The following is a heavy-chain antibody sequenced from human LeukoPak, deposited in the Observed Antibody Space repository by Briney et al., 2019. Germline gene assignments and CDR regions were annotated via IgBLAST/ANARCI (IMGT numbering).Heavy chain of an antibody. CDR3: AKAHSSGWYNWFDP. Sequence: GGSLRLSCAASGFTFSNYGMHWVRQAPGKGLEWVAVISYDGSNKYYADSVKGRFTISRDNSKNTLYLQMNSLRAEDTAVYYCAKAHSSGWYNWFDPWGQGTLVTVSS. J-gene: IGHJ5*02. CDR1: GFTFSNYG. V-gene: IGHV3-30*18. D-gene: IGHD6-19*01. CDR2: ISYDGSNK.